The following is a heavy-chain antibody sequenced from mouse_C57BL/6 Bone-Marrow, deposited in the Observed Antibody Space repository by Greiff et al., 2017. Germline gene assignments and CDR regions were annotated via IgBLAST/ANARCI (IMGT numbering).Heavy chain of an antibody. V-gene: IGHV1-15*01. D-gene: IGHD1-1*01. J-gene: IGHJ3*01. CDR3: TRKCYYYGSSFAY. CDR2: IDPETGGT. Sequence: VKLMESGAELVRPGASVTLSCKASGYTFTDYEMHWVKPTPVHGLEWIGAIDPETGGTAYNQKFKGKGILPGDDSSSKAYLELRSLTSEDSAVYYWTRKCYYYGSSFAYCGQGTLVTVSA. CDR1: GYTFTDYE.